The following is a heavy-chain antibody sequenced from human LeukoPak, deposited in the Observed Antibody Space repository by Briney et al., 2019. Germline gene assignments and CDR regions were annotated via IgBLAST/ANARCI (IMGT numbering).Heavy chain of an antibody. V-gene: IGHV3-23*01. CDR2: ISCSGGST. CDR1: GFTFSSYA. J-gene: IGHJ4*02. D-gene: IGHD3-3*01. CDR3: AKDPSSGPDDDFWSGYLDY. Sequence: PGGSLRLSCAASGFTFSSYAMSWVRQAPGKGLEWVSAISCSGGSTYYADSVKGRFTISRDNSKNTLYLQMNSLRAEDTAVYYCAKDPSSGPDDDFWSGYLDYWGQGTLVTVSS.